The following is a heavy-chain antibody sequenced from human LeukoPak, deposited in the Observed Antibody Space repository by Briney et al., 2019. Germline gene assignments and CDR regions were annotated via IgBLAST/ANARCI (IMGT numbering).Heavy chain of an antibody. J-gene: IGHJ2*01. Sequence: GGSLRLSCAASGFTFSSFTMSWVRQAPEKGLEWLSVYNGGNDGTYYADSVKGRFTISRDNSKNTLYLQLNSLRTEDTAVYYCAKANGIIGTTYWYFDLWGRGTLVTVSS. CDR3: AKANGIIGTTYWYFDL. D-gene: IGHD1-7*01. CDR1: GFTFSSFT. CDR2: YNGGNDGT. V-gene: IGHV3-23*01.